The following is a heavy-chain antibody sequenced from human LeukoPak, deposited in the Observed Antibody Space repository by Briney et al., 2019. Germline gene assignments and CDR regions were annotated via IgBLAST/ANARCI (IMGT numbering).Heavy chain of an antibody. V-gene: IGHV3-73*01. J-gene: IGHJ4*02. Sequence: GGSLRLSCAASGLTFSGSAMHWVRQASGKGLEWVGRIRSKANSYATAYAASVKGRFTISRDDSKNTAYLQMNSLKTEDTAVYYCTKFTSIAARPDYWGQGTLVTVSS. D-gene: IGHD6-6*01. CDR1: GLTFSGSA. CDR2: IRSKANSYAT. CDR3: TKFTSIAARPDY.